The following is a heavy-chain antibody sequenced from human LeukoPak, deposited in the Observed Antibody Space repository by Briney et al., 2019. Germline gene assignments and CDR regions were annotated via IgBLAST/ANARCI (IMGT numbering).Heavy chain of an antibody. CDR2: ISGSSSTI. CDR1: GFTFSSYS. D-gene: IGHD5-18*01. V-gene: IGHV3-48*01. J-gene: IGHJ4*02. CDR3: AREAGYSYALGY. Sequence: GGSLRLSCAASGFTFSSYSMNWFRQAPGKGLEWVSYISGSSSTIYYADSVKGRFTISRDSAKNSLYLQMNSLRAEDTAVCYCAREAGYSYALGYWGQGTLVTVSS.